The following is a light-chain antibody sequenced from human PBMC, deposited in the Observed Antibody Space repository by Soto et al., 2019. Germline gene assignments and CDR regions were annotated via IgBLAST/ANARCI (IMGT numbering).Light chain of an antibody. CDR2: AAS. J-gene: IGKJ5*01. Sequence: DVQMTHSPASLSSSVVGRVTFPCGAIDPSCDYLNWYQQKPGEAPKVLIFAASSLRSGVPSRFSDSGYGTDFTLTIKNLHPEDFATYYCQQTHAVPLSFGQGTRLEIK. CDR1: DPSCDY. V-gene: IGKV1-39*01. CDR3: QQTHAVPLS.